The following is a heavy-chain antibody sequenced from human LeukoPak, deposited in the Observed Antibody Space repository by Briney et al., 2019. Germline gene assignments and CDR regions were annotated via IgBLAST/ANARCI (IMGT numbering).Heavy chain of an antibody. CDR1: GLSFSTYD. Sequence: GGSLRLSCAASGLSFSTYDMTWVRQAPGQGLEWVSYIGSSTRTMYYAESLKGRFIISRDNAKNSLYLQMDSLRAEDTAIYYCACLLYGYSYGPFHHWGQGTLVTVAS. CDR3: ACLLYGYSYGPFHH. D-gene: IGHD5-18*01. V-gene: IGHV3-48*03. J-gene: IGHJ4*02. CDR2: IGSSTRTM.